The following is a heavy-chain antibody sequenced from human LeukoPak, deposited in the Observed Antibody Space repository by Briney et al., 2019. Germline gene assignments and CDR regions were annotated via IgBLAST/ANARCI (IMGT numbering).Heavy chain of an antibody. Sequence: ASVKVSCKASGYTFTSYYMHWVRQAPGQGLEWMGWINPNSGGTNYAQKFQGWVTMTRDTSISTAYMELSRLRSDDTAVYYCARDPGGHSSGWYVGPFDYWGQGTLVTVSS. CDR2: INPNSGGT. CDR3: ARDPGGHSSGWYVGPFDY. V-gene: IGHV1-2*04. CDR1: GYTFTSYY. D-gene: IGHD6-19*01. J-gene: IGHJ4*02.